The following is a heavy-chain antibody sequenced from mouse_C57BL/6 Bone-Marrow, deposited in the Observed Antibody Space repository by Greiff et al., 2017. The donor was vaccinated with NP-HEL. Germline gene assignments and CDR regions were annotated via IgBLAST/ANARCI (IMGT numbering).Heavy chain of an antibody. CDR2: ISSGSSTI. J-gene: IGHJ4*01. Sequence: EVHLVESGGGLVKPGGSLKLSCAASGFTFSDYGMHWVRQAPEKGLEWVAYISSGSSTIYYADTVKGRFTISRDNAKNTLFLQMTSLRSEDTAMYYCARPLLLRSLHYYAMDYWGQGTSVTVSS. D-gene: IGHD1-1*01. CDR3: ARPLLLRSLHYYAMDY. CDR1: GFTFSDYG. V-gene: IGHV5-17*01.